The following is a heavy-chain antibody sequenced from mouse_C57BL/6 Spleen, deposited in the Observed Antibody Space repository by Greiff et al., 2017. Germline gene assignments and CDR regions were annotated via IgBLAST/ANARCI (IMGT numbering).Heavy chain of an antibody. Sequence: EVKVVESGAELVRPGASVKLSCTASGFNIKDDYMHWVKQRPEQGLEWIGWIDPENGDTEYASKFQGKATITADTSSNTAYLQLSSLTSEDTAVYYCTTGYYGNYRDWGQGTTLTVSS. J-gene: IGHJ2*01. CDR3: TTGYYGNYRD. CDR2: IDPENGDT. V-gene: IGHV14-4*01. CDR1: GFNIKDDY. D-gene: IGHD2-1*01.